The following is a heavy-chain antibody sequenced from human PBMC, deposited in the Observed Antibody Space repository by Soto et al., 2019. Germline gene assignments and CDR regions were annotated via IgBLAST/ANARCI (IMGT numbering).Heavy chain of an antibody. CDR1: GGTFSTYA. J-gene: IGHJ6*02. Sequence: SVKVSCKASGGTFSTYAIGWLRKAPGQGLEWMGGIIPIFGTANYAQKFQGRVTITADESTSTAYMELSSLRSEDTAVYYCARERRGPLAARYYYYYGMDVWGQGTTVTVSS. CDR3: ARERRGPLAARYYYYYGMDV. CDR2: IIPIFGTA. D-gene: IGHD6-13*01. V-gene: IGHV1-69*13.